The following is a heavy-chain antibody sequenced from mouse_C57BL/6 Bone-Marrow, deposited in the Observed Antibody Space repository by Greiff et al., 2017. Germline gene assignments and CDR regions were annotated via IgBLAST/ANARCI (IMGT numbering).Heavy chain of an antibody. CDR3: SRQVTTVLATKYFDV. CDR2: ISGGGGNT. V-gene: IGHV5-9*01. J-gene: IGHJ1*03. D-gene: IGHD1-1*01. Sequence: EVMPVESGGGLVKPGGSLKLSCAASGFTFSSYTMSWVRQPPEKRLQGVAAISGGGGNTYYPDSVKGRFTISRDNDKNILYLQMSSLRSEDTALYYCSRQVTTVLATKYFDVWGTGTTVTVSS. CDR1: GFTFSSYT.